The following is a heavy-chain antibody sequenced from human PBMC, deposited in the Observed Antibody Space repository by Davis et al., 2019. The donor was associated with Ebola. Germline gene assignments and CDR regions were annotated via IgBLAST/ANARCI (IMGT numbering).Heavy chain of an antibody. CDR1: GFTFSSYA. D-gene: IGHD6-19*01. V-gene: IGHV3-23*01. Sequence: GESLKISCAASGFTFSSYAMSWVRQAPGKGLEWVSTTGGSGTYYADSVKGRFTISRDNSKNTLYLQLSSLRVEDTAVYYCVNEKPEYATGWGRAFDVWGQGTMVVVSS. CDR3: VNEKPEYATGWGRAFDV. CDR2: TGGSGT. J-gene: IGHJ3*01.